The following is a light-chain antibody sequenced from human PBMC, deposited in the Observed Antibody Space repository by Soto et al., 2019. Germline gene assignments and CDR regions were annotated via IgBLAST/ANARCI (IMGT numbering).Light chain of an antibody. J-gene: IGLJ3*02. CDR1: SGSIASNY. CDR2: EDN. CDR3: QSYDSSNRV. V-gene: IGLV6-57*04. Sequence: NFMLTQPHSVSESPGKTVTISCTCSSGSIASNYVQWYQQRPGSAPTTVIYEDNQRPSGVPDRFSGSIDSSSNSASLTISGLKTEDEADYYCQSYDSSNRVFGGGTQLAGL.